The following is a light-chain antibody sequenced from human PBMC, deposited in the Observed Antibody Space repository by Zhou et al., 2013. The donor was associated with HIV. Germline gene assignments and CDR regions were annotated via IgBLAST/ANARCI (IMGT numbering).Light chain of an antibody. Sequence: EIVLTQSPGTLSLSPGQRATLSCRASESVSSNYLAWYQQKFGQAPRLLIFGASNRATGIPARFSGSGSGTDFTLTISSLEPEDFAVYYCQYAKTFGHGTKVEVQ. V-gene: IGKV3-20*01. J-gene: IGKJ1*01. CDR3: QYAKT. CDR1: ESVSSNY. CDR2: GAS.